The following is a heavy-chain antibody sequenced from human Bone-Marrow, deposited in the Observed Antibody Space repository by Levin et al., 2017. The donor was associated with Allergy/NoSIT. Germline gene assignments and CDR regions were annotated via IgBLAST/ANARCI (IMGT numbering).Heavy chain of an antibody. J-gene: IGHJ4*03. CDR1: GYSFSRYD. V-gene: IGHV1-8*01. Sequence: ASVKVSCKATGYSFSRYDINWVRQATGQGPEWMGWLNPNSGNTVFAQKFQGRVTLTRNTSISTAYLEVSSLRYDDTALYYCARGLLLYRHAVDSWGQGTVVTVAS. D-gene: IGHD2-2*02. CDR3: ARGLLLYRHAVDS. CDR2: LNPNSGNT.